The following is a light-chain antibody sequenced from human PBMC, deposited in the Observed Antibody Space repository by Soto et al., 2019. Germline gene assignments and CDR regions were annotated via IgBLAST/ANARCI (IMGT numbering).Light chain of an antibody. V-gene: IGKV3-11*01. CDR1: QSVSSY. Sequence: EIVLTQSPATLSLSPGERATLSCRASQSVSSYLAWYQQKPGQAPRLLIYDASNRATGIPARFSGSGSGTDFTLTISSQEPEDFAVYYCQQRSNWHSLTFGGGTKVEIK. CDR3: QQRSNWHSLT. J-gene: IGKJ4*01. CDR2: DAS.